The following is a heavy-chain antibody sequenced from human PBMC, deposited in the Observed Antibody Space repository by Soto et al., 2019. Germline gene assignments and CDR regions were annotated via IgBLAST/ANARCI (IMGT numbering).Heavy chain of an antibody. CDR2: IYRTGST. D-gene: IGHD1-7*01. CDR1: GGSFTSNNW. J-gene: IGHJ4*02. CDR3: ARRDPGTSVDY. V-gene: IGHV4-4*02. Sequence: PSETLSLTCAVSGGSFTSNNWWTWVRQPPGQGLEWIGEIYRTGSTNYNPSLKSRVTISLDKSENKFSLKVTSLTAADTAVYYCARRDPGTSVDYWGQGTLVTVSS.